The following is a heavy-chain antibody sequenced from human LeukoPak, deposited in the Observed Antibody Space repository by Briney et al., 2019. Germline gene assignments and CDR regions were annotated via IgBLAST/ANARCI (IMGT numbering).Heavy chain of an antibody. V-gene: IGHV4-34*01. CDR1: GGSFSGYY. CDR2: INHSGST. Sequence: SETLSLTCAVYGGSFSGYYWSWIRQPPGKGLEWIGEINHSGSTNYNPSLKSRVTISVDTSKNQFSLKLSSVTAADTAVYYCARGHCSSTSCYHPWGGWFDPWGQGTLVTVSS. CDR3: ARGHCSSTSCYHPWGGWFDP. D-gene: IGHD2-2*01. J-gene: IGHJ5*02.